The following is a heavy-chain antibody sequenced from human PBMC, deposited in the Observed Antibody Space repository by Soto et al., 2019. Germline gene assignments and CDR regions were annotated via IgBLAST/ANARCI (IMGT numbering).Heavy chain of an antibody. CDR1: GFTFTNYG. J-gene: IGHJ4*02. V-gene: IGHV3-33*01. CDR3: ARVEPYYASDF. D-gene: IGHD3-3*01. Sequence: QEQLVESGGGVAQPGRSLRLSCAASGFTFTNYGMQWVRQAPGKGLEWVAVIWYDGINKHYAESVKGRFSITRDNSKNTLYLQMNSLRVEDTAVYHCARVEPYYASDFWGQGTLVTVS. CDR2: IWYDGINK.